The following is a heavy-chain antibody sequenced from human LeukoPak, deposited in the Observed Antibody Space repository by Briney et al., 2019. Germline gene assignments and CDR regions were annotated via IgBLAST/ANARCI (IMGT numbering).Heavy chain of an antibody. Sequence: GGSLRLSCAASGFTFSSYAMHWVRQAPGKGLEWVAVISYDGSNKYYADSVKGRFTISRDNSKNTLYLQMNSLRAEDTAVYYCASKRRDGYITWGQGTLVTVSS. CDR1: GFTFSSYA. J-gene: IGHJ5*02. CDR2: ISYDGSNK. D-gene: IGHD5-24*01. CDR3: ASKRRDGYIT. V-gene: IGHV3-30-3*01.